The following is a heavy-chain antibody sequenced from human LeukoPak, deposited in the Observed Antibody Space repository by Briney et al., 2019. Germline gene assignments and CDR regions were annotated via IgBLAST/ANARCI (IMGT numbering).Heavy chain of an antibody. J-gene: IGHJ6*02. Sequence: RAGGSLRLSCAASGFTFSSYSMNWVRQAPGKGLEWVSSISSRSSYIYYADSVKGRFTISRDNAKNSLYLQMNSLRAEDTAVYYCARDQLGYCSSTSCHTGYYGMDVWGQGTTVTVSS. CDR3: ARDQLGYCSSTSCHTGYYGMDV. V-gene: IGHV3-21*01. D-gene: IGHD2-2*02. CDR2: ISSRSSYI. CDR1: GFTFSSYS.